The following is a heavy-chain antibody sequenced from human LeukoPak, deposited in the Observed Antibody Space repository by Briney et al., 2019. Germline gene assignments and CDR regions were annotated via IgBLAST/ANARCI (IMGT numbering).Heavy chain of an antibody. CDR3: AALWSFDY. J-gene: IGHJ4*02. V-gene: IGHV3-48*03. D-gene: IGHD2-21*01. Sequence: GGSLRLSCAASGFTFSTYEMNWVRQAPGKGLEWISYISSDGKTIYYSDSVKGRFTISRDNAKNSLYLQMNSLRAEDTAVYYCAALWSFDYWGQGTLVSVSS. CDR1: GFTFSTYE. CDR2: ISSDGKTI.